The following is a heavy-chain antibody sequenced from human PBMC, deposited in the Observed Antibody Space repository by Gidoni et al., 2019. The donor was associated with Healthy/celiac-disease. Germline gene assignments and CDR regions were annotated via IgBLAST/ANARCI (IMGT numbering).Heavy chain of an antibody. V-gene: IGHV3-13*01. J-gene: IGHJ4*02. CDR1: GFTFSSYD. CDR3: ARSDDVGALDY. D-gene: IGHD1-26*01. Sequence: EVQLVESGGGLVQPGGSLRLSCAASGFTFSSYDMPWVRQATGKGLEWVSAIGTAGDTYYPGSVKGRFTISRENAKNSLYLQMNSLRAGDTAVYYCARSDDVGALDYWGQGTLVTVPS. CDR2: IGTAGDT.